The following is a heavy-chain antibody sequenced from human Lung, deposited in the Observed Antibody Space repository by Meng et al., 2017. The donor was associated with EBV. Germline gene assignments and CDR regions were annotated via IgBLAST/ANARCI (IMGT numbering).Heavy chain of an antibody. V-gene: IGHV3-23*01. CDR1: GFTFSSYA. D-gene: IGHD6-13*01. CDR3: AKDRLAAAGPTNFDY. J-gene: IGHJ4*02. Sequence: EVQLXXXXXGLIXPXXXLRLXXXASGFTFSSYAMSWVRQAPGKGLEWVSVITGSGGSTYYADSVKGRFTISRDNAKNTLYLQMNSLRAEDTAVYYCAKDRLAAAGPTNFDYWGQGTLVTVSS. CDR2: ITGSGGST.